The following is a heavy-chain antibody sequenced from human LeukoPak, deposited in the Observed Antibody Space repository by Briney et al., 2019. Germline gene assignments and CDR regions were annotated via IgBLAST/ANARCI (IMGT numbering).Heavy chain of an antibody. V-gene: IGHV1-2*02. CDR2: INPNSGGT. J-gene: IGHJ3*02. D-gene: IGHD6-13*01. CDR3: ARGFCAMYSSSWPSCGDAFDI. Sequence: ASVKVSCKASGGTFRIYAISWVRQAPGQGLEWMGWINPNSGGTNYAQKFQGRVTMTRDTSISTAYMELSRLRSDDTAVYYCARGFCAMYSSSWPSCGDAFDIWGQGTMVTVSS. CDR1: GGTFRIYA.